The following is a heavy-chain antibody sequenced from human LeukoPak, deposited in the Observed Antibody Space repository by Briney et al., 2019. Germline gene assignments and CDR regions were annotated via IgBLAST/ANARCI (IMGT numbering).Heavy chain of an antibody. CDR1: GFTFSSYA. Sequence: GGSLRLSCAASGFTFSSYAMSWVREAPGKGREWGSAISGSGGSTYYAESVRGRFTISRDNSTNTLYLQINSLTAEDTAAYYCTTDRGAVAGTTDDDAFDIWGQGTMVTVSS. V-gene: IGHV3-23*01. D-gene: IGHD6-19*01. J-gene: IGHJ3*02. CDR2: ISGSGGST. CDR3: TTDRGAVAGTTDDDAFDI.